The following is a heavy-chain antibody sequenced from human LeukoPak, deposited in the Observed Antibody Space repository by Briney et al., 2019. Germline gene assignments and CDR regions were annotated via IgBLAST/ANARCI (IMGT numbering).Heavy chain of an antibody. CDR1: GGSISSSNW. J-gene: IGHJ4*02. CDR2: IYQSGRT. Sequence: SGTLSLTCAVSGGSISSSNWWSWVRQSPGKGLEWIGEIYQSGRTNYKPSLKSRVTISVNKPNSQLSLKLSSVTAADTAVYYCARGDASGYPDYWGQGTLVTVSS. CDR3: ARGDASGYPDY. V-gene: IGHV4-4*02. D-gene: IGHD3-22*01.